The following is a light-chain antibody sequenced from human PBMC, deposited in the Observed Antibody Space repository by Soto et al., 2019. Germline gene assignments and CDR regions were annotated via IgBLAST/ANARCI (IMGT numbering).Light chain of an antibody. J-gene: IGKJ5*01. CDR2: DAS. CDR1: QSVSSY. CDR3: QQRSNWPPT. V-gene: IGKV3-11*01. Sequence: EIVLPQSPATLSLSPGERATLSCRASQSVSSYLAWYQQKPGQAPRLLIYDASNRATGIPARFSGSGSGTDFTLTISSLEPEDFAVYYGQQRSNWPPTFSQGTRLETK.